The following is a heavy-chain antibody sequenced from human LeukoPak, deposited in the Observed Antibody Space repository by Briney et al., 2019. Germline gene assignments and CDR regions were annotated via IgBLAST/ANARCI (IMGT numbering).Heavy chain of an antibody. CDR3: ARLIYSSSSGDAFDI. Sequence: GESLKISCKGSGYSFTSYWIGWVRQMPGKGLEWMGIIYPGDSDTRYSPSFQGQVTISADKSISTAYLQWSGLKASDTAMYYCARLIYSSSSGDAFDIWGQGTMVTVSS. CDR1: GYSFTSYW. J-gene: IGHJ3*02. V-gene: IGHV5-51*01. CDR2: IYPGDSDT. D-gene: IGHD6-6*01.